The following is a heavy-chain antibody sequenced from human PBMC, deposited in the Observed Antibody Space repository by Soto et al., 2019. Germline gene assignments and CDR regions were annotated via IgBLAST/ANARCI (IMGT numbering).Heavy chain of an antibody. V-gene: IGHV3-15*07. CDR3: TRRWARYYYYGMDV. CDR2: IKSKTDGGTT. Sequence: EVQLVESGGGLVKPGGSLRLSCAASGFTFSNAWMNWVRQAPGKGLEWVGRIKSKTDGGTTDYAAPVKGRFTISRDDSKNTLYRKMNSLKPEDTAVYYCTRRWARYYYYGMDVWGQGTTVTVSS. J-gene: IGHJ6*02. CDR1: GFTFSNAW. D-gene: IGHD5-12*01.